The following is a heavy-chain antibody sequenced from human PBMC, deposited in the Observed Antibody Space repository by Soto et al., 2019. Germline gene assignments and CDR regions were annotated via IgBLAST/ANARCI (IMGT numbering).Heavy chain of an antibody. CDR2: ISAYNGNT. CDR3: AREFVGYCSSTSCTNYYYYYMDV. CDR1: GYTFTSYG. J-gene: IGHJ6*03. V-gene: IGHV1-18*01. D-gene: IGHD2-2*01. Sequence: ASVKVSCKASGYTFTSYGISWVRQAPGQGLEWMGWISAYNGNTNYAQKLQGRVTMTTDTSTSTAYMELRSLRSDDTAVYYCAREFVGYCSSTSCTNYYYYYMDVWGKGTTVTVSS.